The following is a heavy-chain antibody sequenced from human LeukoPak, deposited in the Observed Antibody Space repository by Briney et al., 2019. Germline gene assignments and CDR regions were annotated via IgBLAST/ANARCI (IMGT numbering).Heavy chain of an antibody. CDR2: INPNSGGT. Sequence: ASVKVSCKASGYTFTGYYMHWVRQAPGQGLEWMGWINPNSGGTNYAQKFQGRVTMTRDTSISTAYMELSRLRSEDTAVYYCARGRGIVVVPAAIGEGDWFDPWGQGTLVTVSS. CDR1: GYTFTGYY. J-gene: IGHJ5*02. V-gene: IGHV1-2*02. CDR3: ARGRGIVVVPAAIGEGDWFDP. D-gene: IGHD2-2*01.